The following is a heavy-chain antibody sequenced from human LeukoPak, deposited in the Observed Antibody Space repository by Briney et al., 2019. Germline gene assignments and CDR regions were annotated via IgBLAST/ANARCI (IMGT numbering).Heavy chain of an antibody. CDR1: GFTFSSYW. CDR3: ARVAHCSGGSCYSSSAFDI. V-gene: IGHV3-74*01. D-gene: IGHD2-15*01. CDR2: INSDGSST. Sequence: GGSLTPSCAASGFTFSSYWMHWVRQAPGKGLVWVSRINSDGSSTNYADSVKGRFNISRDNAKNTLYLQMNSLRAEDTAVYYCARVAHCSGGSCYSSSAFDIWGQGTMVTVSS. J-gene: IGHJ3*02.